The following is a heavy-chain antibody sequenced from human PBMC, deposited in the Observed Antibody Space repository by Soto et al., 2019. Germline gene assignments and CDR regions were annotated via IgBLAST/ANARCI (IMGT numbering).Heavy chain of an antibody. CDR3: ARGVLGATTYFDY. J-gene: IGHJ4*02. D-gene: IGHD1-26*01. V-gene: IGHV4-38-2*01. CDR2: KYHSGST. Sequence: SETLSLTCAVSGYSISSDYYWGWIRQPPGKGLEWIASKYHSGSTYYNPSLKSRVTISVDTSKNQLSLKLSSVTAADTAVYYCARGVLGATTYFDYWGQGTLVTVSS. CDR1: GYSISSDYY.